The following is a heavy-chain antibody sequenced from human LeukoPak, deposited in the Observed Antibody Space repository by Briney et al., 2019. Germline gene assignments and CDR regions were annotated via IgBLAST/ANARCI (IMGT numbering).Heavy chain of an antibody. CDR2: IYSGGST. CDR1: GFTVSSNY. J-gene: IGHJ4*02. CDR3: ARAGPAAGIDY. Sequence: GGSLRLSCAASGFTVSSNYMSWVRQAPGKGLEWVSVIYSGGSTYYADSVKGRFTISRDNSKNTLYLQMNSLRAEDTAVYHCARAGPAAGIDYWGQGTLVTVSS. D-gene: IGHD6-13*01. V-gene: IGHV3-53*01.